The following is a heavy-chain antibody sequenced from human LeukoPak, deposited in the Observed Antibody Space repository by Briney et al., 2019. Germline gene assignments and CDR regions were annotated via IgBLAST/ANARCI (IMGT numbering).Heavy chain of an antibody. CDR1: GGSFSGYY. Sequence: SETLSLTCAVYGGSFSGYYWSWIRQPPGKGLEWIGEINHSGSTNYNPSLKSRVTISVDTSKNQFSLKLSSVTAADTAVYYCAIEDRDYYDRNLNWGQGTLVTASS. J-gene: IGHJ4*02. CDR2: INHSGST. CDR3: AIEDRDYYDRNLN. V-gene: IGHV4-34*01. D-gene: IGHD3-22*01.